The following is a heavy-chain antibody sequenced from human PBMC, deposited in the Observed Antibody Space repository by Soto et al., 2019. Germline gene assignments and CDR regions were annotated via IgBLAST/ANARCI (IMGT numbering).Heavy chain of an antibody. CDR2: ISYDGSNK. V-gene: IGHV3-30-3*01. D-gene: IGHD3-22*01. J-gene: IGHJ3*02. CDR3: ARDYYYDSSGIRFDI. Sequence: GGSLRLSCAASGFTFSSYAMHWVRQAPGKGLEWVAVISYDGSNKYYADSVKGRFTISRDNSKNTLYLQMNSLRAEDTAVYYCARDYYYDSSGIRFDIWGQGTMVTVSS. CDR1: GFTFSSYA.